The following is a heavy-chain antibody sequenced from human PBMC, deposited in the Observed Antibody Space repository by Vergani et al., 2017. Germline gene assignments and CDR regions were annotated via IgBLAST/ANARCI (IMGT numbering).Heavy chain of an antibody. D-gene: IGHD6-13*01. CDR2: INHSGST. V-gene: IGHV4-34*01. J-gene: IGHJ5*02. CDR3: ARGTTLLIAAAGRDWFDP. CDR1: GGSFSGYY. Sequence: QVQLQQWGAGLLKPSETLSLTCAVYGGSFSGYYWSWIRQPPGKGLEWIGEINHSGSTNYNPSIKSRVTISVDTYKNQVSLKLSSVTAADTAVYYCARGTTLLIAAAGRDWFDPWGQGTLVTVSS.